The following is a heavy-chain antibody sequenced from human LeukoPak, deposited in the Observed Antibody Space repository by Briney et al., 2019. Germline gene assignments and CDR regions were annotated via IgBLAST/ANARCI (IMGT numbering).Heavy chain of an antibody. D-gene: IGHD2-21*01. CDR3: ARHQRVIAATDDAFDI. CDR2: ISGSGGST. Sequence: GGSLRLSCAASGFTFSSYAMSWVRQTPGKGREWVSAISGSGGSTYYADSVKGRFTISRDNSQNTLYLQMNSLRAEDTAVYYCARHQRVIAATDDAFDIWGQGTMVTVSS. CDR1: GFTFSSYA. V-gene: IGHV3-23*01. J-gene: IGHJ3*02.